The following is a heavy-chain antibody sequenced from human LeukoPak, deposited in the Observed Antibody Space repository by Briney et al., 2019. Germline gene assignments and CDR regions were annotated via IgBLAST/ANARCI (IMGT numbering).Heavy chain of an antibody. CDR1: GFTFSSYS. J-gene: IGHJ4*02. Sequence: GGALRLSCAASGFTFSSYSMNWVREAPGGGREWVSYISSSSSTIYYADSVKGRFTISRDNAKNSLYLQMNNLRAEDTAVYYCARDGWSGSYIVFDYWGQGTLVTVSS. D-gene: IGHD1-26*01. CDR3: ARDGWSGSYIVFDY. CDR2: ISSSSSTI. V-gene: IGHV3-48*04.